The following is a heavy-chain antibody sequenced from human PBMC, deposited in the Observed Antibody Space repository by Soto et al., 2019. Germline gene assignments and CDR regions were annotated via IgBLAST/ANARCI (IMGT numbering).Heavy chain of an antibody. V-gene: IGHV3-23*01. D-gene: IGHD1-26*01. CDR3: AKDSTAYSGSYYRYFDY. Sequence: GGSLRLSCAASGVTFSSYAMSWVRQAPGKGLEWVSAISGSGGSTYYADSVKGRFTISRDNSKNTLYLQMNSLRAEDTAVYYCAKDSTAYSGSYYRYFDYWGQGTLVTVSS. CDR1: GVTFSSYA. CDR2: ISGSGGST. J-gene: IGHJ4*02.